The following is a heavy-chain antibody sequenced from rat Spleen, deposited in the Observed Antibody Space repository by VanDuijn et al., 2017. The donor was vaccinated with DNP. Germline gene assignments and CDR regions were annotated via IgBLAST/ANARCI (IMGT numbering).Heavy chain of an antibody. CDR2: IWKHGAT. CDR1: XFSXXXYN. Sequence: QVXXXESGPGXXQPXXXLSXXXTVXXFSXXXYNXXXVRXXPGKGLEWMGVIWKHGATRYNSALKSRLSVSKATSKSQVFLKLNSLQTEDTATYYCARDLIIRDTTSAMDAWGQGTSVTVSS. J-gene: IGHJ4*01. CDR3: ARDLIIRDTTSAMDA. V-gene: IGHV2-41*01. D-gene: IGHD4-3*01.